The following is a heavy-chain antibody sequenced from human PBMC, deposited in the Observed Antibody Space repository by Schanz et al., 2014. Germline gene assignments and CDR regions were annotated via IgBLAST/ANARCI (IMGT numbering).Heavy chain of an antibody. V-gene: IGHV1-69*04. Sequence: QVQLVQSGAEVRKPGSSVRVSCKASGGTFTSYAFSWVRQAPGQGLEWMGRIIPIVDITNYAQKFLGRVTITADKSKSTVYMELKTLRSADTAVYYCATIGVNDYWRFGLDLWGQGTTVTVSS. J-gene: IGHJ6*02. CDR1: GGTFTSYA. D-gene: IGHD3-16*01. CDR2: IIPIVDIT. CDR3: ATIGVNDYWRFGLDL.